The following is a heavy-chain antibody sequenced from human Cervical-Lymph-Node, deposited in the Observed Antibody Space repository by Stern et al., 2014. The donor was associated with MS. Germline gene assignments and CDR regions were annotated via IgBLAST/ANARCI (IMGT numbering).Heavy chain of an antibody. CDR3: TSADRSTWYTHFDY. V-gene: IGHV2-5*02. CDR2: VHWGDDE. J-gene: IGHJ4*02. Sequence: QITLKESGPTLMKPTQTLTLTCTFSGFSLSTSGVGVGWVRQPPGKALEXLALVHWGDDERYSPSLKSRLTITTDTSENQVVLTITNVDPMDTATYFCTSADRSTWYTHFDYWGQGAQVTVSS. D-gene: IGHD6-13*01. CDR1: GFSLSTSGVG.